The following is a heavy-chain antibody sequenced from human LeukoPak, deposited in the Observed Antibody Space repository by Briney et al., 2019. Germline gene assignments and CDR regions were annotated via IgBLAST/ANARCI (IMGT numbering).Heavy chain of an antibody. D-gene: IGHD5-24*01. J-gene: IGHJ2*01. CDR2: ISTSSSYI. V-gene: IGHV3-21*01. CDR1: GFTFSSYA. CDR3: AREERDGYNYYWYFDL. Sequence: KPGGSLRLSCAASGFTFSSYAMHWVRQAPGKGLEWVSSISTSSSYIYYTDSLKGRFTISRDNAKNSLYLRVNSLRAEDTAFYYCAREERDGYNYYWYFDLWGRGTLVTVSS.